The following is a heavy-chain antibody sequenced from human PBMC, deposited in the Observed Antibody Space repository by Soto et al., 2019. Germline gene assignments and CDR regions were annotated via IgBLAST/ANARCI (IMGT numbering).Heavy chain of an antibody. V-gene: IGHV3-23*01. CDR3: AKLAVGSYYDILTGSQEDAFDI. D-gene: IGHD3-9*01. J-gene: IGHJ3*02. CDR1: GFTFSSYA. Sequence: GGSLRLSCAASGFTFSSYAMSWVRQAPGKGLEWVSAISGSGGSTYYADSVKGRFAISRDNSKNTLYLQMNSLRAEDTAVYYCAKLAVGSYYDILTGSQEDAFDIWGQGTMVTVSS. CDR2: ISGSGGST.